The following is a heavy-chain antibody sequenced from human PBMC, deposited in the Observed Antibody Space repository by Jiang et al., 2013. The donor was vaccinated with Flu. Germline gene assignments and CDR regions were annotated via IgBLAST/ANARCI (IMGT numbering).Heavy chain of an antibody. CDR1: GGTFSSYT. J-gene: IGHJ5*02. V-gene: IGHV1-69*02. D-gene: IGHD5-12*01. Sequence: GAEVKKPGSSVKVSCKASGGTFSSYTISWVRQAPGQGLEWMGRIIPILGIANYAQKFQGRVTITADKSTSTAYMELSSLRSEDTAVYYCARVQVATMGGRRDNVWFDPWGQGTLVTVSS. CDR2: IIPILGIA. CDR3: ARVQVATMGGRRDNVWFDP.